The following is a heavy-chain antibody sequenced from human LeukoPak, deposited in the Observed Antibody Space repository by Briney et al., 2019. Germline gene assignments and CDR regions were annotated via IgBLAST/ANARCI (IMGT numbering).Heavy chain of an antibody. CDR3: AKDTYDSSGYYFDY. V-gene: IGHV3-30*18. J-gene: IGHJ4*02. CDR2: ISYDGSNK. D-gene: IGHD3-22*01. Sequence: GGSLRLSCAASGFTFSSYGMHWVRQAPGKGLEWVAVISYDGSNKYYADSVKGRFTISRDNSKNTLYLQMNSLRAEDTALYYCAKDTYDSSGYYFDYWGQGTLVTVSS. CDR1: GFTFSSYG.